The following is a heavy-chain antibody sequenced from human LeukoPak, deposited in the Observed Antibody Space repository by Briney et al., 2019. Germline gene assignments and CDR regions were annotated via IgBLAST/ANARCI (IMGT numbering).Heavy chain of an antibody. D-gene: IGHD6-13*01. CDR3: ARVRAATDADHFYYLMDV. Sequence: GASVKVSCKASGYTFTSFALSWVRQAPGQGLEWMGGIIPVFAKTDYAQKFQGRVTFTADTSTSTAYMELYSLRSEDTAVYYCARVRAATDADHFYYLMDVWGKGTTVTVSS. CDR2: IIPVFAKT. V-gene: IGHV1-69*06. CDR1: GYTFTSFA. J-gene: IGHJ6*03.